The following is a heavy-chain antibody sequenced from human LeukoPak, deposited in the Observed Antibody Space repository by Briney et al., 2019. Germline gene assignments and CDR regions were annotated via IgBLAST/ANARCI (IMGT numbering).Heavy chain of an antibody. CDR3: ARGLIQLWYNFDY. Sequence: PSETLSLTCAVYGGSFSDYYWSWIRQPPGKGLEWIGEINHSGSTNYNPSLKSRVTISVDTSKNQFSLKLSSVTAADTAVYYCARGLIQLWYNFDYWGQGTLVTVSS. J-gene: IGHJ4*02. CDR1: GGSFSDYY. CDR2: INHSGST. D-gene: IGHD5-18*01. V-gene: IGHV4-34*01.